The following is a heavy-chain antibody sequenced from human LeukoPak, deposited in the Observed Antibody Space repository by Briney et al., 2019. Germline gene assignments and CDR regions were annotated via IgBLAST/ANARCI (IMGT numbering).Heavy chain of an antibody. CDR1: GFTVSSHA. D-gene: IGHD3-3*01. CDR3: AKAGTYTTYYDFWSGYSEIYYYYMDV. CDR2: ISGSGGST. V-gene: IGHV3-23*01. J-gene: IGHJ6*03. Sequence: GGSLRLSCAASGFTVSSHAMSWVRQAPGKGLEWVSAISGSGGSTYYADSVKGRFTISRDNSKNALYLQMNSLRAEDTAVYYCAKAGTYTTYYDFWSGYSEIYYYYMDVWGKGTTVTVSS.